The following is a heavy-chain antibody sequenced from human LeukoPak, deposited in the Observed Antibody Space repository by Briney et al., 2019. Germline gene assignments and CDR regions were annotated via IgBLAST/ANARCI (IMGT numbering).Heavy chain of an antibody. CDR3: AREPTPYYYHSGGASFSYKYGMDV. CDR2: VYYSGST. J-gene: IGHJ6*02. Sequence: SQTLSLTCAVSGGSISSGGYSWSWIRQPPGKGLEWIGYVYYSGSTNYNPSLKSRVTISVDTSKNQFSLKLTSVTAADTAVYYCAREPTPYYYHSGGASFSYKYGMDVWGQGTTVTVS. D-gene: IGHD3-22*01. V-gene: IGHV4-30-2*01. CDR1: GGSISSGGYS.